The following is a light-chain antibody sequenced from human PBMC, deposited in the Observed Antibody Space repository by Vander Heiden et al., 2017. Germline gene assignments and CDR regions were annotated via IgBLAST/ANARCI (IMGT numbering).Light chain of an antibody. J-gene: IGLJ2*01. V-gene: IGLV1-44*01. CDR2: SNN. CDR3: VAWDDSLNGPV. CDR1: RSNIGSNT. Sequence: QSVLPQPPSASGTPGQRVTIACSGSRSNIGSNTVNWYQQLPGTAPKLLIYSNNKRPSGVPDRFSGSKSGTSASLAISGLQSEDEADYYCVAWDDSLNGPVFGGGTKLTVL.